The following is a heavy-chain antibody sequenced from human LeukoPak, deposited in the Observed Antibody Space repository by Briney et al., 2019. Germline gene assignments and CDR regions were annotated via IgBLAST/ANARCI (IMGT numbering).Heavy chain of an antibody. J-gene: IGHJ4*02. CDR1: GYSFTDYY. CDR3: ARDLWGWGSDYLDY. V-gene: IGHV1-2*06. Sequence: ASVKVSCKASGYSFTDYYVHWVRLVPGQGLEWMGRISPNSGATNYAEKFRGRVTMARDTSINTVYMEMSSLRSDDTAVYYCARDLWGWGSDYLDYWGQGTLVTVSS. D-gene: IGHD4/OR15-4a*01. CDR2: ISPNSGAT.